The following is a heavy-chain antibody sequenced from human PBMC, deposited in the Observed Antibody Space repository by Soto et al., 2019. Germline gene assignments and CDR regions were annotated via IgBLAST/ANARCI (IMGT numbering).Heavy chain of an antibody. CDR3: AAEIAVADPYYYYGMDV. D-gene: IGHD6-19*01. Sequence: RIEWIGWIVVGSGNTNYAQKFQERVTITRDMSTSTAYMELSSLRSEDTAVYYCAAEIAVADPYYYYGMDVWGQGTTVTVSS. V-gene: IGHV1-58*01. CDR2: IVVGSGNT. J-gene: IGHJ6*02.